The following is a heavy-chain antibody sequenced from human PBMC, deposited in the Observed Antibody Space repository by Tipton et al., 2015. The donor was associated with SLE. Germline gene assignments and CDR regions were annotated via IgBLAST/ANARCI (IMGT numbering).Heavy chain of an antibody. Sequence: GSLRLSCAASGFSVSSNYMTWVRQAPGKGLEWVSIMYSGGSTYYPDSVKDRFIISRDTSHNIVQLQMNSLRAEDTAVYYCARDYGDYKLGYYYFGMDVWGQGTTVTVSS. V-gene: IGHV3-53*01. D-gene: IGHD4-17*01. CDR1: GFSVSSNY. CDR2: MYSGGST. J-gene: IGHJ6*02. CDR3: ARDYGDYKLGYYYFGMDV.